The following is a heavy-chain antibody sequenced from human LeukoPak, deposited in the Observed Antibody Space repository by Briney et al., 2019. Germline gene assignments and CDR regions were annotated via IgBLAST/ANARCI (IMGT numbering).Heavy chain of an antibody. CDR3: ARVKGYYDILTGYSYAFGI. D-gene: IGHD3-9*01. J-gene: IGHJ3*02. CDR2: IYYSGST. CDR1: GGSISSYY. Sequence: SETLSLTCTVSGGSISSYYWSWIRQPPGKGLEWIGYIYYSGSTNYNPSLKSRVTISVDTSKNQFSLKLSSVTAADTAVYYCARVKGYYDILTGYSYAFGIWGQGTMVTVSS. V-gene: IGHV4-59*01.